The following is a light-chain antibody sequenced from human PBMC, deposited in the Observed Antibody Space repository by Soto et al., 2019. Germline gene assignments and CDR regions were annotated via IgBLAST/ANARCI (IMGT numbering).Light chain of an antibody. CDR2: DAS. J-gene: IGKJ1*01. Sequence: DIQMSQSPSTLSAPVVDRATTSCRASQTITSWLAWYQQKPGKAPKLLIYDASSLESGVPSRFSGSGSGTEFTLTISSLQPDDFATYYCQQHNSYPWTFGQGTKVDI. CDR3: QQHNSYPWT. CDR1: QTITSW. V-gene: IGKV1-5*01.